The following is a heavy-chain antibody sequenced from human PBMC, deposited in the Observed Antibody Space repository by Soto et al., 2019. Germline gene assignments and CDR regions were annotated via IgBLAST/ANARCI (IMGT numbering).Heavy chain of an antibody. CDR1: GGSISSTYY. CDR2: IYHGGST. Sequence: QVQLQESGPGLVKPSQTLSLTCTVSGGSISSTYYWTWMRQHPGKGLEWIGYIYHGGSTNYNPSLKCRVTMSVDTSKNQISLNLISVTAADTAVYYCARGWAILHYFDYWGQGPLVTVSS. J-gene: IGHJ4*02. V-gene: IGHV4-31*03. CDR3: ARGWAILHYFDY. D-gene: IGHD3-3*01.